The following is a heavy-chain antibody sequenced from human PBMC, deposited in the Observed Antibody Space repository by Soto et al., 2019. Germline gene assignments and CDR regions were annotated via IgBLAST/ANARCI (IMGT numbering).Heavy chain of an antibody. CDR1: GYTFTSYY. V-gene: IGHV1-46*01. Sequence: QVQLVQSGAEVKKPGASVKVSCKASGYTFTSYYMHWVRQAPGQGLEWMGIINPSGGSTSYAQKFQGRVSMTRDTSTSTAYRELSSMRSEDTAVYYWAGEPDPSMVRGVIITPRPYYYYYGMDVWGQGTTVTVSS. J-gene: IGHJ6*02. CDR3: AGEPDPSMVRGVIITPRPYYYYYGMDV. CDR2: INPSGGST. D-gene: IGHD3-10*01.